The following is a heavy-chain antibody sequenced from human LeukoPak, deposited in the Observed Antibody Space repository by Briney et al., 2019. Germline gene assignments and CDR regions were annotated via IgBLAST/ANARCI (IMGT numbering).Heavy chain of an antibody. Sequence: GESLKISCKGSGYSFTSYWIGGVRQMPGKGLEWMGIIYPGDSDTRYRPSFQGQVTISADKSISTAYLQWSSLKASDTAMYYCARQLVGGRGYSSRAFDIWGQGTMVTVSS. CDR2: IYPGDSDT. D-gene: IGHD6-19*01. CDR1: GYSFTSYW. CDR3: ARQLVGGRGYSSRAFDI. V-gene: IGHV5-51*01. J-gene: IGHJ3*02.